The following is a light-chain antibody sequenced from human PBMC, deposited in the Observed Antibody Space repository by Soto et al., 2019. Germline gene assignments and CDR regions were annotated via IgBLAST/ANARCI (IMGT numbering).Light chain of an antibody. V-gene: IGKV1-5*03. CDR2: KAS. J-gene: IGKJ1*01. CDR3: QQYNTFSEWT. Sequence: EIQMTQSPSTLSATVGDRVTITCRASQSISSWLAWYQQKPGKAPKFLIYKASNLEVGVPSRFSGSGSGTEFTLTISSLQPDDFATYYCQQYNTFSEWTFGQGTKVDIK. CDR1: QSISSW.